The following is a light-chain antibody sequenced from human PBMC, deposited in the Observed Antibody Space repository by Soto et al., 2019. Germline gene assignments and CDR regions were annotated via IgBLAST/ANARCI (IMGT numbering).Light chain of an antibody. CDR1: QSISSY. CDR3: QQSYSTPQT. J-gene: IGKJ2*01. Sequence: DIQMTQSPSSLSASVGDRVTITCRASQSISSYLNWYQQKPGKAPKLLIYAASSLKSGVPSRFSGSGSGTDYTLTISSLQPEDFATYYCQQSYSTPQTFGQGTKLESK. CDR2: AAS. V-gene: IGKV1-39*01.